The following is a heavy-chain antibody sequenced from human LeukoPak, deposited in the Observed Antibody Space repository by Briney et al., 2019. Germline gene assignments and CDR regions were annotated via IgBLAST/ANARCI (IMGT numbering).Heavy chain of an antibody. V-gene: IGHV2-70*04. J-gene: IGHJ4*02. D-gene: IGHD1-26*01. CDR3: ARIPTGGYFDY. CDR1: GFTFSSYW. Sequence: LRLSCAASGFTFSSYWMSWVRQAPGKALEWLARIDWDGDKFYNTFLKTRLTISKDTSKSQVVLIMTNMDPVDTATYYCARIPTGGYFDYWGQGTLVTVSS. CDR2: IDWDGDK.